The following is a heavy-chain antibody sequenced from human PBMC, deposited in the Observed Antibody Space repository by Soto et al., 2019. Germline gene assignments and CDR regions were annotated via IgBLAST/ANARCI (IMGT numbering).Heavy chain of an antibody. Sequence: GGSLRLCCAASGFTFSSYAMHWVRQAPGKGLEWVAVISYDGSNKYYADSVKGRFTISRDNSKNTLYLQMNSLRAEDTAVYYCARTGSDYDSSGYYDYLGQGT. CDR1: GFTFSSYA. V-gene: IGHV3-30-3*01. D-gene: IGHD3-22*01. J-gene: IGHJ4*02. CDR3: ARTGSDYDSSGYYDY. CDR2: ISYDGSNK.